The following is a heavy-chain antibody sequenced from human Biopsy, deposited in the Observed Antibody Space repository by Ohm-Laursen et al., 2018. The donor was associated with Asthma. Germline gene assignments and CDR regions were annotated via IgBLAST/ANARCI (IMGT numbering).Heavy chain of an antibody. CDR2: ISSSRSTI. CDR3: ARFKRGYSYGYAGVFDY. V-gene: IGHV3-48*02. D-gene: IGHD5-18*01. Sequence: LRLSCAASGFTLSSYSMNWVRQAPGKGLEWVLYISSSRSTIHYADSVKGRFTISRDNAKNSLYLQMNSLRDEDTAVYYCARFKRGYSYGYAGVFDYWGQGTLVTVSS. CDR1: GFTLSSYS. J-gene: IGHJ4*02.